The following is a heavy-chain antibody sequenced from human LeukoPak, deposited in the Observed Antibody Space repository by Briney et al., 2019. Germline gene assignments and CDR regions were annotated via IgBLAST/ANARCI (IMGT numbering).Heavy chain of an antibody. CDR2: ISGSGGSI. V-gene: IGHV3-23*01. Sequence: GASLRLSCAASGFTFSSYAMSWVRQAPGKGLEWVSAISGSGGSIYYADSVKGRFTISRDNSKNTLYLQMNSLRAEDTAVYYCAKLNGVTFDYWGQGTLVAVSS. CDR3: AKLNGVTFDY. CDR1: GFTFSSYA. D-gene: IGHD5-18*01. J-gene: IGHJ4*02.